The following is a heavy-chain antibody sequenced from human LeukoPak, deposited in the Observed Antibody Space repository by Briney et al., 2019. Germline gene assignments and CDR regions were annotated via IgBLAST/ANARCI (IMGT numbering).Heavy chain of an antibody. V-gene: IGHV4-31*03. CDR3: ARDGPRMARAVYFDI. CDR2: IYYSGST. J-gene: IGHJ2*01. CDR1: GGSISSDNYY. D-gene: IGHD3-10*01. Sequence: SETLSLTCTVSGGSISSDNYYWSWIRQHPGKGLEWIGYIYYSGSTYYNPSLKSRVTISVDTSKNQFSLKLSSVTAADTAVYYCARDGPRMARAVYFDIWGRGTLVTVSS.